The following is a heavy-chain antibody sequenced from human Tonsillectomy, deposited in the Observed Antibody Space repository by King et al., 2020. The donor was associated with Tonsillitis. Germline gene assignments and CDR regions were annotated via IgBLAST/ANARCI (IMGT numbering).Heavy chain of an antibody. Sequence: VQLVESGGGVVQPGRSLRLSCAASGFTFSSYAMHWVRQAPGKGLEWVAVISYDGSNKYYVDSVKGRFTISRDNFKNTLYLQMNSLRAEDTAVYYCAIVVYYYGSGSYLDAFDIWGQGTMVTVSS. CDR2: ISYDGSNK. CDR3: AIVVYYYGSGSYLDAFDI. D-gene: IGHD3-10*01. V-gene: IGHV3-30-3*01. CDR1: GFTFSSYA. J-gene: IGHJ3*02.